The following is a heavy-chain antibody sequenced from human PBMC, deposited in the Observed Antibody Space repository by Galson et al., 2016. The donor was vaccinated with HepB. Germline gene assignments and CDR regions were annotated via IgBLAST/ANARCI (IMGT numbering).Heavy chain of an antibody. J-gene: IGHJ4*02. CDR1: GLTFRNYA. D-gene: IGHD5-18*01. V-gene: IGHV3-23*01. CDR3: AKGSAMRDY. Sequence: SLRLSCAASGLTFRNYAMSWVRQAPGKGLEWVSAINGGGYNTYYADSVKGRFTISRDNSKNTFYLQMSSLGVEDTAVYFCAKGSAMRDYWGEGTLVTVSS. CDR2: INGGGYNT.